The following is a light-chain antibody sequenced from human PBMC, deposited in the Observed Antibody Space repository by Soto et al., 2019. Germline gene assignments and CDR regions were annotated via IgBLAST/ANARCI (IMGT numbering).Light chain of an antibody. V-gene: IGKV3-15*01. CDR3: QQYNNWPPLT. CDR2: GAS. Sequence: EIVMTQSPATLSVSPGERATLSCRASQSVSSNLAWYQQKPGQAPRLLIYGASTRATGIPGRFSGSGSDTEFTLTISSLQSEDFAVYYCQQYNNWPPLTFGGGTKVEIK. CDR1: QSVSSN. J-gene: IGKJ4*01.